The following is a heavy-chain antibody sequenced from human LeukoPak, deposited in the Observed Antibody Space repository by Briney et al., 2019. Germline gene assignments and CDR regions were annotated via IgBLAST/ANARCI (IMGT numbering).Heavy chain of an antibody. V-gene: IGHV1-18*01. CDR3: ARGGDGDILTGLVFDY. D-gene: IGHD3-9*01. J-gene: IGHJ4*02. CDR2: ISAYNGNT. CDR1: GYRFTSYG. Sequence: ASVKVSCKASGYRFTSYGISWVRQAPGQGLEWMGWISAYNGNTNYAQKLQGRVAMTTDTSTSTAYMELRSLRSDDTAVYYCARGGDGDILTGLVFDYWGQGTLVTVSS.